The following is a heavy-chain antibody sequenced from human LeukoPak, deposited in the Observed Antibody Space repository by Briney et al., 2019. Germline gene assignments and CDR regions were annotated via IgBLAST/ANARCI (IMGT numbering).Heavy chain of an antibody. CDR3: ARESNWAYYFDY. CDR2: SSTYNTDT. D-gene: IGHD1-1*01. J-gene: IGHJ4*02. CDR1: GYTFTSYG. V-gene: IGHV1-18*01. Sequence: AAVKVSCKASGYTFTSYGISWVRQAPGQGLEWMGWSSTYNTDTKYAQNLQGRVTMTTDTSTNTAYMELRDLRSDDTAVYYCARESNWAYYFDYWGQGTL.